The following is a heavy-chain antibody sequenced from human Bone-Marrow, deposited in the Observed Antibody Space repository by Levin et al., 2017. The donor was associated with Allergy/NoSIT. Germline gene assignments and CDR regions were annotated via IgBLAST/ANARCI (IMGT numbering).Heavy chain of an antibody. CDR3: ARPDRESYYYGMDV. J-gene: IGHJ6*02. Sequence: GESLKISCAASGFTFSDYYMSWIRQAPGKGLEWVSYISSSGSTIYYADSVKGRFTISRDNAKNSLYLQMNSLRAEDTAVYYCARPDRESYYYGMDVWGQGTTVTVSS. CDR2: ISSSGSTI. CDR1: GFTFSDYY. D-gene: IGHD1-26*01. V-gene: IGHV3-11*01.